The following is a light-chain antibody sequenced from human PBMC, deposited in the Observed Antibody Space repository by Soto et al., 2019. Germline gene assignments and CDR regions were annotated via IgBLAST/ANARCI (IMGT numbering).Light chain of an antibody. Sequence: DIQLTQSPSFLSAAVGDRVTLTCRASQGISSFLAWYQQKPGKAPKLLISAASTLQSGVPSRLSGSGSGTEFTLTISSLQTEDFATYYCQQLNTHPYTFGQGTKVEIK. J-gene: IGKJ2*01. CDR2: AAS. V-gene: IGKV1-9*01. CDR1: QGISSF. CDR3: QQLNTHPYT.